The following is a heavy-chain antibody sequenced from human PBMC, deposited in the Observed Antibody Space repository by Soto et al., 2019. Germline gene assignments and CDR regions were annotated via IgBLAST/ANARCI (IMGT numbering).Heavy chain of an antibody. J-gene: IGHJ5*02. CDR1: GFTCSSYC. CDR3: ARETYYGSGIPWFDP. Sequence: GGSLRLSCAASGFTCSSYCMHWVRQAPGKGLEWVAVIWYDGSNKYYADSVKGRFTISRDNSKNTLYLQMNSLRAEDTAVYYCARETYYGSGIPWFDPWGQGTLVTVSS. CDR2: IWYDGSNK. D-gene: IGHD3-10*01. V-gene: IGHV3-33*01.